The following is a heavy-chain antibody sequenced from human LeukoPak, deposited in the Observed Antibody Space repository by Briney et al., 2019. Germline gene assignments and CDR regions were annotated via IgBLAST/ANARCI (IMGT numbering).Heavy chain of an antibody. CDR1: GFIFSDYY. Sequence: GGSLRLSCAASGFIFSDYYMSWIRQAPGKGLEWVALISYDGGDKYYAESMKGRITISRDNAENTLYLQMNNLRPDDTAFYFCVKEGVEYSYSYGDYWGQGTLVTVSS. CDR3: VKEGVEYSYSYGDY. V-gene: IGHV3-30*18. CDR2: ISYDGGDK. J-gene: IGHJ4*02. D-gene: IGHD3-16*01.